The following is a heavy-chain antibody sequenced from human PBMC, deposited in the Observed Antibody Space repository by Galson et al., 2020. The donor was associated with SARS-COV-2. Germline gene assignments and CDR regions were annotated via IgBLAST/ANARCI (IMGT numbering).Heavy chain of an antibody. Sequence: ASVKVSCKASGYTFTGYNMHWVRQAPGQGLEWMGWINPNSGGTNYAQKFQGRVTMTRDTSISTAYMELSRLRSDDTAVYYCARGIVVVPAATSSYYYYGMDVWGQGTTVTVSS. CDR1: GYTFTGYN. D-gene: IGHD2-2*01. V-gene: IGHV1-2*02. J-gene: IGHJ6*02. CDR3: ARGIVVVPAATSSYYYYGMDV. CDR2: INPNSGGT.